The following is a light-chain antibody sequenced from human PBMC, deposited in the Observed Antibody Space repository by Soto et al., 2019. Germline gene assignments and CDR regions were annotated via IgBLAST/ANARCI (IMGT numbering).Light chain of an antibody. V-gene: IGLV2-14*03. CDR2: DVT. J-gene: IGLJ1*01. CDR1: SSDVGAYNY. CDR3: SSYTTSSTYV. Sequence: PASVSGSPGQSITISCTGTSSDVGAYNYVSWYQQHPGKAPKLVIYDVTNRPSGVSNRFSGSKSGYTASLTISGLQAEDEADYYCSSYTTSSTYVFGTGTKVTV.